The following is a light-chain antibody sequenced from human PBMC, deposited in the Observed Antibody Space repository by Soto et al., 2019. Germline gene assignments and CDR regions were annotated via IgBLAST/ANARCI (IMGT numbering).Light chain of an antibody. CDR3: QQYGGSPRT. V-gene: IGKV3-20*01. J-gene: IGKJ1*01. CDR2: AAS. CDR1: QTIGSSH. Sequence: EIVFTQSPGTLSLSPGERATLCCRASQTIGSSHLAWYQQKPGQAPRVLIFAASSRATGIPDRFSGSGSGTDFTLTISRLEPEDFAVYYCQQYGGSPRTFGQGTKVDIK.